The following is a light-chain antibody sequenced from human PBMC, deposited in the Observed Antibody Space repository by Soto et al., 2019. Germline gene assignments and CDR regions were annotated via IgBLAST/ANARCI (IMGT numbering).Light chain of an antibody. CDR1: QSIRYF. Sequence: EIVLTQSPATLSLSPRERATLSCRASQSIRYFLAWYQQKPGQAPRLLIYDASNRATGIPARFNGSGSGTDFTLTISSLEPEDFAIYYCQQRSDWPPLTFGGGTKVEIK. J-gene: IGKJ4*01. CDR2: DAS. V-gene: IGKV3-11*01. CDR3: QQRSDWPPLT.